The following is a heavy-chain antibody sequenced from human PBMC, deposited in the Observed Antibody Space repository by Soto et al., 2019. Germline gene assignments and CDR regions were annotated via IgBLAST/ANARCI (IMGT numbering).Heavy chain of an antibody. D-gene: IGHD2-8*01. CDR2: ITSSSSTI. V-gene: IGHV3-48*02. J-gene: IGHJ5*02. CDR3: ARDNGMAGSFDP. CDR1: GLTFSRYS. Sequence: GGSLRLSCAASGLTFSRYSMNWVRQAPGKGLEWISYITSSSSTIYYADSVKGRFTISRDNAKNSLYLQMNSLRDEDTAMYYCARDNGMAGSFDPWGQGTLVTVSS.